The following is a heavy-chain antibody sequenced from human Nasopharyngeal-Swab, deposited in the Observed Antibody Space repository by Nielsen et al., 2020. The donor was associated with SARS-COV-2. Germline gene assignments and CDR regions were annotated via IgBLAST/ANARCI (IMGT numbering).Heavy chain of an antibody. Sequence: ASVKVACKASGYTFTSYAMHWVRQAPGQRLEWMEWINAGNGNTKYSQKFQGRVTITRDTSASTAYMELSSLRSEDTAVYYCARDRIDSGFDYWGQGTLVTVSS. CDR3: ARDRIDSGFDY. CDR2: INAGNGNT. CDR1: GYTFTSYA. D-gene: IGHD3-10*01. J-gene: IGHJ4*02. V-gene: IGHV1-3*01.